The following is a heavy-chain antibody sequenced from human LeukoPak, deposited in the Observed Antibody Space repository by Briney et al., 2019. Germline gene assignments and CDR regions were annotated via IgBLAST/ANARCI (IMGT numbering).Heavy chain of an antibody. CDR2: IITISGTA. D-gene: IGHD5-18*01. J-gene: IGHJ3*02. CDR3: ARADTAMAPYAFDI. CDR1: GYTFTSYY. V-gene: IGHV1-69*05. Sequence: SVKVSCKASGYTFTSYYMHWVRQAPGQGLEWMGRIITISGTANYAQKFQGRVTITTDESTSTAHMELSSLRSDDTAVYYCARADTAMAPYAFDIWGQGTMVTVSS.